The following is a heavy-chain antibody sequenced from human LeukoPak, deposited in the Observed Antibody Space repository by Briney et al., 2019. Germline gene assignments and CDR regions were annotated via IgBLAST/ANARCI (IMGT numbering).Heavy chain of an antibody. V-gene: IGHV4-39*07. CDR1: GGSISSSSYY. CDR3: ARGYNWNYGMNWFDP. CDR2: VFYSEST. D-gene: IGHD1-7*01. Sequence: PSETLSLTCTVSGGSISSSSYYWGWIRQPPGKGLECIGSVFYSESTYYNPSLKSRVTISVDTSKNQFSLKLSSVTAADTAVYYCARGYNWNYGMNWFDPWGQGTLVTVSS. J-gene: IGHJ5*02.